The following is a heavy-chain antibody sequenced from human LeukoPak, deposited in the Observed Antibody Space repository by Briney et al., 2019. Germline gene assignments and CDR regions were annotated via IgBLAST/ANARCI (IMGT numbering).Heavy chain of an antibody. CDR1: GFTVSSNY. Sequence: GGSLRLSCAASGFTVSSNYMTWVRQAPGKGLEWVSIIYTGGTTYYADSVKGRFTISRDNSKNTLYLQMNSLRAEDTAVYYCARRAGAYSHPYDYWGQGTLVTVSS. CDR3: ARRAGAYSHPYDY. J-gene: IGHJ4*02. CDR2: IYTGGTT. V-gene: IGHV3-53*01. D-gene: IGHD4/OR15-4a*01.